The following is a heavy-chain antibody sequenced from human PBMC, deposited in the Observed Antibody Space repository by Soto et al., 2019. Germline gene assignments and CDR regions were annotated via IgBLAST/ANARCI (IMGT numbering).Heavy chain of an antibody. Sequence: GGSLRLSCAASGFTFSSYGMHWVRQAPGKGLEWVAVISYDGSNKYYADSVKGRFTISRDNSKNTLYLQMNSLRAEDTAVYYCAKASHSANFGYWGQGTLVTVSS. V-gene: IGHV3-30*18. D-gene: IGHD1-26*01. J-gene: IGHJ4*02. CDR2: ISYDGSNK. CDR1: GFTFSSYG. CDR3: AKASHSANFGY.